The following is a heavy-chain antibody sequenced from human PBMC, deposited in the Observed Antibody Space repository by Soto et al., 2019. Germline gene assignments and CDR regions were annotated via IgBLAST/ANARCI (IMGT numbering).Heavy chain of an antibody. CDR2: ISYDGSNK. Sequence: PGGSLRLSCAASGFTLSSYAMHWVRQGPGKGLEWVAIISYDGSNKYYADSVKGRFTISRDNSKNTLYLQMTSLRAEDTAVYYCAKDKYDSSGYLFDYWGQGTLVTVSS. D-gene: IGHD3-22*01. CDR3: AKDKYDSSGYLFDY. J-gene: IGHJ4*02. CDR1: GFTLSSYA. V-gene: IGHV3-30*18.